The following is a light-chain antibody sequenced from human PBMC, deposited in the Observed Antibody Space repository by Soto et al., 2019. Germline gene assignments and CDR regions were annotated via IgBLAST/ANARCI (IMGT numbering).Light chain of an antibody. CDR3: QQYGSSHLT. J-gene: IGKJ4*01. Sequence: EIVLTQSPGTLSLSPGERATLSCRASQSVSSSYLAWYQQKPGQAPRLLIYGASSRATGIPDMFSGSGSGTDFTHTISRLEPEDFGVYYWQQYGSSHLTCGGGTKVQIK. CDR2: GAS. CDR1: QSVSSSY. V-gene: IGKV3-20*01.